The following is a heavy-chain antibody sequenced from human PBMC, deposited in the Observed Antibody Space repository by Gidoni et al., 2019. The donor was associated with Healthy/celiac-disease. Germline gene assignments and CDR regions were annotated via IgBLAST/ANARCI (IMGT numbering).Heavy chain of an antibody. Sequence: EVQLVESGGGLVQPGGSLRLSCAASGFTFSSYWMSWVRQAPGKGLEWVANIKQDGSETYYVDSVKGRFPISRDNAKNSLYLQMHSLRAEDTAVYYCASEGDGGNLDYWGQGTLVTVSS. J-gene: IGHJ4*02. CDR1: GFTFSSYW. V-gene: IGHV3-7*03. CDR3: ASEGDGGNLDY. CDR2: IKQDGSET. D-gene: IGHD2-15*01.